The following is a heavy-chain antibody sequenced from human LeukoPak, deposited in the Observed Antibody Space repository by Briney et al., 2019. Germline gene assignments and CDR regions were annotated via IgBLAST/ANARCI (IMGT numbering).Heavy chain of an antibody. D-gene: IGHD2-8*02. V-gene: IGHV4-4*07. CDR1: GGSISSYY. CDR3: ARETLVDYCYYYMDV. CDR2: IYTSGST. Sequence: PSETLSLTCTVSGGSISSYYWSWIRQPAGKGLEWIGRIYTSGSTNYNPSLKSRVTMSVDTSKNQFSLKLSSVTAADTAVYYRARETLVDYCYYYMDVWGKGTTVTISS. J-gene: IGHJ6*03.